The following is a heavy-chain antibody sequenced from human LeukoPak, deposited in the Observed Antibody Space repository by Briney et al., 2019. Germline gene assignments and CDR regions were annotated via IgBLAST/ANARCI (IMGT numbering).Heavy chain of an antibody. CDR1: GYTLTELS. D-gene: IGHD3-10*01. CDR2: FDPEDGET. J-gene: IGHJ4*02. Sequence: ASVKVSCKVSGYTLTELSMHWVRQAPGKGLEWVGGFDPEDGETIYAQKFQGRVTMIEDTSTDTAYMELSSLRSEDTAVYYCATEEILSGSNDYWGQGTLVTVSS. V-gene: IGHV1-24*01. CDR3: ATEEILSGSNDY.